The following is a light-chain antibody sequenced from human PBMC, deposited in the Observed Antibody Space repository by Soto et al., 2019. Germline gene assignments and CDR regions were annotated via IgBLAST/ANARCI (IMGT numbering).Light chain of an antibody. V-gene: IGKV3-20*01. CDR1: QSVSSSY. J-gene: IGKJ1*01. Sequence: EIVWTQSPGTLSFSPGERATLSCRASQSVSSSYLAWYQQKPGQAPRLLIYGASSRATGIPDRFSGSGSGTDFTLTISRLEPEDFAVYYWQQYGSSPRTFGPGTTVDI. CDR2: GAS. CDR3: QQYGSSPRT.